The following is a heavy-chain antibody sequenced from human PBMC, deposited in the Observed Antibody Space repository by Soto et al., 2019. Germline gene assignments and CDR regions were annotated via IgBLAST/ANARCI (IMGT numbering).Heavy chain of an antibody. V-gene: IGHV4-34*01. CDR1: GGSFSGYS. J-gene: IGHJ4*02. CDR3: ARGQHAQYYYGSGSYYKPTYYFDY. CDR2: INHSGST. Sequence: SETLSLTCAVYGGSFSGYSWTWIRQPPGTGLEWIGEINHSGSTNYNPSLKSRVTISVDTSKNQFSLKLSSVTAADTAVYYCARGQHAQYYYGSGSYYKPTYYFDYWGQGTLVTVSS. D-gene: IGHD3-10*01.